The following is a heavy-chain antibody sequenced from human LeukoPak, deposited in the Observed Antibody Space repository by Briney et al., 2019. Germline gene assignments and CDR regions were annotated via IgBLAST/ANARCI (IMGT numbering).Heavy chain of an antibody. D-gene: IGHD1-20*01. J-gene: IGHJ4*02. CDR3: AKDWGWYNWNQFDY. V-gene: IGHV3-23*01. CDR2: ITASSAAI. Sequence: GGSLRLSCAASGFTFSNYVMGWVRQAPGKGLEWVSLITASSAAIYYVDSVKGRFTISRDNSKNTLYLQMNSLRAEDTAVYYCAKDWGWYNWNQFDYWGQGTLVTVSS. CDR1: GFTFSNYV.